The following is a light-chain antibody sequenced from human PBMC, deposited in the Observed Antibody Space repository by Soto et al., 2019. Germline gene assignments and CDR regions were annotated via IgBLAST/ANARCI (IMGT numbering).Light chain of an antibody. CDR1: QSISSSF. CDR3: QQYNNWPGT. Sequence: EIVLTQSPGILSLSPGERASLSCGASQSISSSFLAWYQQKPGQAPRLLIYGASSRATGIPDRFSGSGSGTDFTLTISSLKSEDFAVYYCQQYNNWPGTFGQGTKVDIK. J-gene: IGKJ1*01. CDR2: GAS. V-gene: IGKV3-20*01.